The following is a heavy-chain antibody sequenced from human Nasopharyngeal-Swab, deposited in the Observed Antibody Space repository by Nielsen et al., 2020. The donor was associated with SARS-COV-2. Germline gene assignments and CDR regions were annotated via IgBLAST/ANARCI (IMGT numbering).Heavy chain of an antibody. CDR2: ISSSSSYI. CDR3: ARKVVVSAAFDI. Sequence: GGFLRLSCAASGFTFSSYSMNWVRQAPGKGLEWVSSISSSSSYIYYADSVKGRFTISRDNAKNSLYLQMNSLRAEDTAVYYCARKVVVSAAFDIWGQGTMVTVSS. V-gene: IGHV3-21*01. J-gene: IGHJ3*02. D-gene: IGHD5/OR15-5a*01. CDR1: GFTFSSYS.